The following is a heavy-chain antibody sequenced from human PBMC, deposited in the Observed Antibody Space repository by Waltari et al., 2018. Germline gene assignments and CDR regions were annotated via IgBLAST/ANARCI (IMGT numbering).Heavy chain of an antibody. Sequence: QVQLQESGPGLVKPSGTLSLTCAVSGGSISSSNWWSCVRQPPGKGLEWIGEIYHSGSTNYNPSLKSRVTISVDKSKNQFSLKLSSVTAADTAVYYCARVSGYYDSSGYYPYFDYWGQGTLVTVSS. V-gene: IGHV4-4*02. CDR1: GGSISSSNW. D-gene: IGHD3-22*01. CDR2: IYHSGST. J-gene: IGHJ4*02. CDR3: ARVSGYYDSSGYYPYFDY.